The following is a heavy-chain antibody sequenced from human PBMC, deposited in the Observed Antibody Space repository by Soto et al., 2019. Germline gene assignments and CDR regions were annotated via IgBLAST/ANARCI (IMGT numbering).Heavy chain of an antibody. D-gene: IGHD6-19*01. CDR2: IYPGDSDT. CDR1: GYSFTNYW. Sequence: GESLKISCKGSGYSFTNYWIGWVRQMPGKGLEWMGIIYPGDSDTKYSPSVQGQVTISADRSISTAYLRWTSLKASDTAMYYCARSKRGAYSSGWYSLSGYYNYGIDVWGQGTKVTVSS. CDR3: ARSKRGAYSSGWYSLSGYYNYGIDV. V-gene: IGHV5-51*01. J-gene: IGHJ6*02.